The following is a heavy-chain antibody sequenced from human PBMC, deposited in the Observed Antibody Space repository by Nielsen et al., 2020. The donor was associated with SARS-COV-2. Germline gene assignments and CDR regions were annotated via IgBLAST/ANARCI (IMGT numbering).Heavy chain of an antibody. CDR3: AKSNVDRGIIGYYFEY. J-gene: IGHJ4*02. CDR1: GFTFSSYA. V-gene: IGHV3-23*01. Sequence: GESLKISCAASGFTFSSYAMSWVRQAPGKGLEWVSAISGSGGSTYYADSVKGRFTISRDNSKNTLYLQMNSLRTEDTAVYYCAKSNVDRGIIGYYFEYWGRGTAVNVSS. D-gene: IGHD3-10*01. CDR2: ISGSGGST.